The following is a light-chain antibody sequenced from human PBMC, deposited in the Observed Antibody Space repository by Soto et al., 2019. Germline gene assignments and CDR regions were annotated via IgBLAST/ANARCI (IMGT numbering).Light chain of an antibody. Sequence: QSVVTQPPSASGTPGQRVTISCSGSSSNIGSNTVNWYQQPPGTAPKLLIYSNNQRPSGVPDRFSGSKSGTSASLAISGLQSEDEADYYCAAWDDSLNGYVFGTGTKVTVL. CDR3: AAWDDSLNGYV. CDR2: SNN. CDR1: SSNIGSNT. J-gene: IGLJ1*01. V-gene: IGLV1-44*01.